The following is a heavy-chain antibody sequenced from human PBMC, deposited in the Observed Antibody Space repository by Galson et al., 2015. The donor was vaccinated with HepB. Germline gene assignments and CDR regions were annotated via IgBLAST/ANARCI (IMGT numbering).Heavy chain of an antibody. CDR2: TYYRSKWYN. D-gene: IGHD6-19*01. CDR1: GDSVSSHSAA. V-gene: IGHV6-1*01. Sequence: CAISGDSVSSHSAAWNWIRQSPSRGLEWLGRTYYRSKWYNDYAVSVKSRITINVDTSKNQFSLQLNSVTPEDTAVYYCARATAVAAHRYYYYMDVWGKGTTVTVSS. J-gene: IGHJ6*03. CDR3: ARATAVAAHRYYYYMDV.